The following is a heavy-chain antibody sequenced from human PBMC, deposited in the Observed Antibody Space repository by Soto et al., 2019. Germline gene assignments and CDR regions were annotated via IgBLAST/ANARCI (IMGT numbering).Heavy chain of an antibody. V-gene: IGHV3-30*18. CDR3: AKVAHSTGTFDY. CDR2: ISDDGSNK. CDR1: GFIFSSYG. Sequence: QVQLVESGGGVVQPGRSLRLSCAASGFIFSSYGMHWVRQAPGKGLEWVAVISDDGSNKYYADSVKGRFTISRDNSKNTLYLQMNSLRAEDTAVYYCAKVAHSTGTFDYWGQGTLVTVSS. D-gene: IGHD4-17*01. J-gene: IGHJ4*02.